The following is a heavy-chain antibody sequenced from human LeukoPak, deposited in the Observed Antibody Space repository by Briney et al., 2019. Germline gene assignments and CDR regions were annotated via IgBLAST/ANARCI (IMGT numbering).Heavy chain of an antibody. D-gene: IGHD3-3*01. CDR1: GYTFNTYY. CDR2: INPNSGGT. Sequence: ASVKVSCKASGYTFNTYYIHWVRQAPGQGLEWMGWINPNSGGTNYAQKFQGRVTMTRDTSISTAYMELSRLRSDDTAVYYCARLGRTITGFDYWGQGTLVTVSS. CDR3: ARLGRTITGFDY. V-gene: IGHV1-2*02. J-gene: IGHJ4*02.